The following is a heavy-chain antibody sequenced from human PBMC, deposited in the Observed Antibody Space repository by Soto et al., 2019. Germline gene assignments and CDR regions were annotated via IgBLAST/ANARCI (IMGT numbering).Heavy chain of an antibody. Sequence: QVQLQESGPGLVKPSGTLSLTCAVSGASITSSHWWSWVRQPPGKGLEWIGEIYHTGSANYKPSLESRVTISVDKSKNQFSLILTSVTAADTAVYFCARRTTGSGWYPMFDLWGQGTLVTVSS. D-gene: IGHD6-19*01. CDR1: GASITSSHW. J-gene: IGHJ4*02. CDR3: ARRTTGSGWYPMFDL. V-gene: IGHV4-4*02. CDR2: IYHTGSA.